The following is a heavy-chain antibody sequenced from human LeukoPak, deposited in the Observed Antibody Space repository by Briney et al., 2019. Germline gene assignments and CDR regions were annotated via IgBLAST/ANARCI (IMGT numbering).Heavy chain of an antibody. Sequence: GESLKISCKGSGYSFTSYWIGWVRQVPGKGLEWMGIIYPGDSDTRYSPSFQGQVTISADKSISTAYLQWSSLKASDTAMYYCARRIAVAGTAFDYWGQGTLVTVSS. CDR3: ARRIAVAGTAFDY. V-gene: IGHV5-51*01. J-gene: IGHJ4*02. D-gene: IGHD6-19*01. CDR2: IYPGDSDT. CDR1: GYSFTSYW.